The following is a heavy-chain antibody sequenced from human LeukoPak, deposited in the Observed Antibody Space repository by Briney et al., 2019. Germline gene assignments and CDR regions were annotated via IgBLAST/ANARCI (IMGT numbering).Heavy chain of an antibody. CDR3: ARRSTSYDYVWGSYRNNWFDP. CDR1: GGSISGYY. D-gene: IGHD3-16*02. V-gene: IGHV4-4*07. J-gene: IGHJ5*02. CDR2: IYTSGST. Sequence: PSETLSLTCTVSGGSISGYYWSWIRQPAGKGLEWIGRIYTSGSTNYNPSLKSRVTMSVDTSKNQFSLKLSSVTAADTAVYYCARRSTSYDYVWGSYRNNWFDPWGQGTLVTVSS.